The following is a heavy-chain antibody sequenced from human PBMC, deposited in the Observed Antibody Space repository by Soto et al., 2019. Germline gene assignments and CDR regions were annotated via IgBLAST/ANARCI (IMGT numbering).Heavy chain of an antibody. CDR2: IYSGGST. CDR1: GFTVSSNY. CDR3: ARAHYDFWSGPQFDY. D-gene: IGHD3-3*01. V-gene: IGHV3-66*01. Sequence: GGSLRLSCAASGFTVSSNYMSWVRQAPGKGLEWVSVIYSGGSTYYADSVKGRFTISRDNSKNTLYLQMNSLRAEDTAVYYCARAHYDFWSGPQFDYWGQGTLVTVSS. J-gene: IGHJ4*02.